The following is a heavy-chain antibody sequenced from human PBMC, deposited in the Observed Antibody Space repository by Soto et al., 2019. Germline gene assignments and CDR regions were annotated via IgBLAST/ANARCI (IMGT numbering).Heavy chain of an antibody. J-gene: IGHJ3*02. CDR2: IYYSGST. CDR1: GGSIRSSRYH. Sequence: PSETLSLTCTVSGGSIRSSRYHWGWIRQAPGKGLEWIGRIYYSGSTYYNPSLKSRVTISVDTSKNQFSLKLSSVTAADTAVYYCARRGFRDYYGSGSYYDDAFDIWGQGTMVT. V-gene: IGHV4-39*01. D-gene: IGHD3-10*01. CDR3: ARRGFRDYYGSGSYYDDAFDI.